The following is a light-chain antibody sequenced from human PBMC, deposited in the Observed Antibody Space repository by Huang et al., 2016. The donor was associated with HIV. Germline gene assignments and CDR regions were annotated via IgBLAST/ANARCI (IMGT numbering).Light chain of an antibody. CDR3: QQSYNTVYT. J-gene: IGKJ2*01. Sequence: DIQMDQSPSSLSASVGDRVTITCRASQSISNYLNWYQQKPGKAPNLLIYGTSNLQSWVPSRVSGRGSWTDFTLTISGLQPDDSATYYCQQSYNTVYTFGQGTKLEI. CDR1: QSISNY. V-gene: IGKV1-39*01. CDR2: GTS.